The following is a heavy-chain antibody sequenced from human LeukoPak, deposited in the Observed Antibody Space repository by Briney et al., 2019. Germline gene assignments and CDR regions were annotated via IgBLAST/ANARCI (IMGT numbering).Heavy chain of an antibody. J-gene: IGHJ6*02. CDR2: ISWNSGSI. V-gene: IGHV3-9*01. CDR1: GFTFDDYA. Sequence: GGSLRLSCAASGFTFDDYAMHWVRQAPGKSLEWVSGISWNSGSIGYADSVKGRFTISRDNAKNSLYLQMNSLRAEDTALYYCAKDSGAVYYYYGMDVWGQGTTVTVSS. CDR3: AKDSGAVYYYYGMDV. D-gene: IGHD3-10*01.